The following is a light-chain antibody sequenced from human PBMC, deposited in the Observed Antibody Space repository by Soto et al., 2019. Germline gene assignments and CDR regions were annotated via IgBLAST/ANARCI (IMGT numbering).Light chain of an antibody. CDR2: SAS. CDR1: QNISVS. J-gene: IGKJ5*01. V-gene: IGKV1-27*01. CDR3: QKCNTPHLT. Sequence: DIQMTQSPSSLSASVGDRVTITCRAIQNISVSLAWYQQKPGKVHKLLIYSASTLQSGVPSRFSGSGSGTDFALTISSLQHEDVATYFCQKCNTPHLTFGQGTRLEIK.